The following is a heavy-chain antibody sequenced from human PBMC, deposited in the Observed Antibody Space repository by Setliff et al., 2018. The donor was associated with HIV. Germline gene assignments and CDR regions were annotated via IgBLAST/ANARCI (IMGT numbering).Heavy chain of an antibody. Sequence: ASVKVSCKASGYTFTSYYMHWVRQAPGQGLEWMGGIIPISGTANYAQKFQGRVTMTRDTSTSTVYMELSSLRSEDTAVYYCARPYDSSGSHAFDIWGQGTMVTVSS. V-gene: IGHV1-46*01. J-gene: IGHJ3*02. CDR2: IIPISGTA. D-gene: IGHD3-22*01. CDR1: GYTFTSYY. CDR3: ARPYDSSGSHAFDI.